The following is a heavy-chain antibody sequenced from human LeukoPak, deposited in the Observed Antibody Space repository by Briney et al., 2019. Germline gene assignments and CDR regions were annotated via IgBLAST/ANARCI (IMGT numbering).Heavy chain of an antibody. D-gene: IGHD5-18*01. CDR2: ISSSGSTI. CDR3: AKDSRYNYGGIFDY. V-gene: IGHV3-11*01. J-gene: IGHJ4*02. CDR1: GFTFSDYY. Sequence: PGGSLRLSCAASGFTFSDYYMSWLRQAPGKGLEWVSYISSSGSTIYYADSVKGRFTISRDNAKNSLYLQMNSLRAEDTAVYYCAKDSRYNYGGIFDYWGQGTLVTVSS.